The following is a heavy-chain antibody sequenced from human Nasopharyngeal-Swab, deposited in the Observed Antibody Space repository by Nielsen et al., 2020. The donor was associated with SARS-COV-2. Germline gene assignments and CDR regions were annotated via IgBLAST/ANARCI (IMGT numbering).Heavy chain of an antibody. CDR3: ARNGGYSGYDDRLRYYYYGMDV. Sequence: SGPTLVKPTQTLTLTCTFSGFPLSTSGMCVSWIRQPPGKALEWLARIDWDDDKYYSTSLKTRLTISKDTSKNQVVLTMTNMDPVDTATYYCARNGGYSGYDDRLRYYYYGMDVWGQGTTVTVSS. D-gene: IGHD5-12*01. CDR2: IDWDDDK. J-gene: IGHJ6*02. CDR1: GFPLSTSGMC. V-gene: IGHV2-70*11.